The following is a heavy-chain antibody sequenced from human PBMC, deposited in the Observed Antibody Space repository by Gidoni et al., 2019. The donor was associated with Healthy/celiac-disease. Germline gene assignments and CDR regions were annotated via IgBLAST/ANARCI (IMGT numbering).Heavy chain of an antibody. CDR2: ISYDGSNK. D-gene: IGHD3-10*01. CDR3: ARGVTMVRGVTDEFDY. Sequence: QGQLVESGGCVVQPGRSLRLSCAASGFTFSRYAMHRVRQAPGKGLEWVAVISYDGSNKYYADSVKGRFTISRDNSKNTLYLQMNSLRAEDTAVYYCARGVTMVRGVTDEFDYWGQGTLVTVSS. V-gene: IGHV3-30-3*01. J-gene: IGHJ4*02. CDR1: GFTFSRYA.